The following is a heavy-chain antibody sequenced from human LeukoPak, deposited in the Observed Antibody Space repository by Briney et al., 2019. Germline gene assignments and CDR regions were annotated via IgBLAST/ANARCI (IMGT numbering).Heavy chain of an antibody. CDR2: INHSGTT. CDR3: AIYVPGSGLNLDY. D-gene: IGHD3-10*01. J-gene: IGHJ4*02. Sequence: SSGTLSLTCAVAGGSVSSSYWWAWVRQPPGKGLEWIGEINHSGTTHYNPSLESRLTISLDKSKNQFSLKVTSVTAADTAVYYCAIYVPGSGLNLDYWGQGTLVAVSS. CDR1: GGSVSSSYW. V-gene: IGHV4-4*02.